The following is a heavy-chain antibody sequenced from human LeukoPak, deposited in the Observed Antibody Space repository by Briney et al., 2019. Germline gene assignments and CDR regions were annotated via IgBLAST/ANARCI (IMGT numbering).Heavy chain of an antibody. V-gene: IGHV3-48*04. CDR1: GFTFSSYS. J-gene: IGHJ4*02. D-gene: IGHD5-18*01. Sequence: PGGSLRLSCAASGFTFSSYSMNWVRQAPGKGLEWVSYISSSGSTIYYADSVKGRFTISRDNAKNSLYLQMNSLRAEDTAVYYCARLPEGGATQLWLKANVPATAIRDYWGQGTLVTVSS. CDR2: ISSSGSTI. CDR3: ARLPEGGATQLWLKANVPATAIRDY.